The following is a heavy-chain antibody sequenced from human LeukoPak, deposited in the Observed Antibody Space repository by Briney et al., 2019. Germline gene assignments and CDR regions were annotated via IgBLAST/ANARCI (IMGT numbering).Heavy chain of an antibody. CDR1: GFTFNSYH. D-gene: IGHD3-10*01. CDR3: ARDSGGGYAMDV. Sequence: GGSLRLSCAASGFTFNSYHMDWVRQAPGKGLEWVSYISVRSDAIYYADSVKGRFTISRDNARNSLYLLMNSLRDEDTAVYYCARDSGGGYAMDVWGQGTTVTVSS. J-gene: IGHJ6*02. V-gene: IGHV3-48*02. CDR2: ISVRSDAI.